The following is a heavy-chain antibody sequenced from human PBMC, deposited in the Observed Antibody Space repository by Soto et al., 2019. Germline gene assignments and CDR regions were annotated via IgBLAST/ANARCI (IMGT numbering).Heavy chain of an antibody. CDR2: INGNADNS. V-gene: IGHV3-74*01. Sequence: EVQLAESGGGLVLTGGSLRLSCAASGFSFVSYWMHWVRQVPGEGLAWVSRINGNADNSDYADSVKGRFTISRDNAMNRLYLQMDSLRADDTGVDYCVSDFRGAVAGSEFDHWGQGTLVTVSS. J-gene: IGHJ4*02. CDR3: VSDFRGAVAGSEFDH. D-gene: IGHD6-19*01. CDR1: GFSFVSYW.